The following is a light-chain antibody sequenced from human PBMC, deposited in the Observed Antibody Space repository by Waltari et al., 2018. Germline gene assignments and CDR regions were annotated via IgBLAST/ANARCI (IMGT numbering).Light chain of an antibody. V-gene: IGLV2-14*01. CDR1: SSDVGAYDY. Sequence: QSALTQPASVSGSPGQSITISCTGTSSDVGAYDYVSWYQPHPGKAPQLMIFEVDNPPSGVSSRFSCSKAGNPASPTNSGLQAEDEADYYCSSYTSRSTLRVFGSGTKLTVL. CDR3: SSYTSRSTLRV. CDR2: EVD. J-gene: IGLJ1*01.